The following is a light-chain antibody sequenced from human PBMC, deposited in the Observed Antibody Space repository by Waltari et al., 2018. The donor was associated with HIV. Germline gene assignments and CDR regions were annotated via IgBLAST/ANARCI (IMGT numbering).Light chain of an antibody. CDR1: SSNTGTNT. CDR2: HNH. J-gene: IGLJ3*02. CDR3: AAWDVSLSGLWV. Sequence: QSVMTQPPSASATPGQTVTIPCSGSSSNTGTNTVNWYQQLPGTAPKLLIYHNHQRPSGVPDRFSGSKSGTSASLAISGLQSEDEAAYYCAAWDVSLSGLWVFGGGTKLTVL. V-gene: IGLV1-44*01.